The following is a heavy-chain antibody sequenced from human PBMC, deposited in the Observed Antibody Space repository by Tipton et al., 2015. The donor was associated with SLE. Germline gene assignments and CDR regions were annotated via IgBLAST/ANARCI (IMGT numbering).Heavy chain of an antibody. Sequence: TLSLTCTVSGGSISSYYWSWIRQPPGKGLEWIGSLYYSGTPNYNPSLKTRVTISKDTSKNQFSLKLSSVTAADTAVYYCASHFSSESWSGYYKGGPYFDYWGQGTLVTVSP. CDR3: ASHFSSESWSGYYKGGPYFDY. V-gene: IGHV4-59*12. D-gene: IGHD3-3*01. CDR2: LYYSGTP. J-gene: IGHJ4*02. CDR1: GGSISSYY.